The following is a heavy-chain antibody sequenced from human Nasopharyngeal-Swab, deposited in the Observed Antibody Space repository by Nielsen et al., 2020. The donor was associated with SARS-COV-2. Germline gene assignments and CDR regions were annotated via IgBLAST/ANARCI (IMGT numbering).Heavy chain of an antibody. J-gene: IGHJ4*02. Sequence: GESLKISCAASGFTFSDYYMSWIRQAPGKGLEWVSYISSSSSYTNYADSVKGRFTISRDNAKNSLYLQMNSLRAEDTAVYCCARDFGRQGSWGTDYWGQGTLVTVSS. V-gene: IGHV3-11*05. CDR3: ARDFGRQGSWGTDY. CDR2: ISSSSSYT. D-gene: IGHD2-15*01. CDR1: GFTFSDYY.